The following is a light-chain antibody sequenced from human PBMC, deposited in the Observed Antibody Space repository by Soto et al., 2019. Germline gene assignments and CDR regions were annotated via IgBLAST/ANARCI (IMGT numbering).Light chain of an antibody. J-gene: IGKJ4*01. CDR1: HSVDTN. Sequence: EIVMTQSPDTLSVSPGEGATLSCRASHSVDTNLAWYQQKPGQAPRLVISGASTRATGVPARFSGSGSATDFALSISGLQSEDFAVYYCQQYDDWPLTFGGGTRVEIK. CDR2: GAS. CDR3: QQYDDWPLT. V-gene: IGKV3-15*01.